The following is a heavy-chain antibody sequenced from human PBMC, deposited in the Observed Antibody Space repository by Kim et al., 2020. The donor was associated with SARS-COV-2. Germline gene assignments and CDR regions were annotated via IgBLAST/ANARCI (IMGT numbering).Heavy chain of an antibody. CDR3: AKERHYGSGIDY. Sequence: GGSLRLSCAASGFTCSSYGMHWVRQAPGKGLEWGAVIWYDGSNKYYADSVKGRFTISRDNSKNTLYLQMNSLRAEDTAVYYCAKERHYGSGIDYWGQGTLVTVSS. V-gene: IGHV3-33*06. CDR1: GFTCSSYG. J-gene: IGHJ4*02. D-gene: IGHD3-10*01. CDR2: IWYDGSNK.